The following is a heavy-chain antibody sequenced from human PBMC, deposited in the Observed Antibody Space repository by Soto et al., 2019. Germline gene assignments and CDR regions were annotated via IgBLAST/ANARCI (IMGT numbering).Heavy chain of an antibody. Sequence: QVQLVQSVAEVKKPGSSVKVSCTASGGNFSSYAISWVRQAPGQGLEWMGGIIPIFGTAHYAQKFQGRVTITADESTITAYMELSSLRSEDTAVYYCARGVMVRGVIAWFDPWGQGTLVTVSS. V-gene: IGHV1-69*01. CDR1: GGNFSSYA. CDR2: IIPIFGTA. J-gene: IGHJ5*02. CDR3: ARGVMVRGVIAWFDP. D-gene: IGHD3-10*01.